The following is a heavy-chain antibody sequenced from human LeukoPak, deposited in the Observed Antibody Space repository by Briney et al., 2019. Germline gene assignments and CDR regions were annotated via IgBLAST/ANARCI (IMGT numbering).Heavy chain of an antibody. J-gene: IGHJ4*02. D-gene: IGHD6-19*01. CDR2: SRNKANSYTT. CDR3: ARDLQSELDY. V-gene: IGHV3-72*01. Sequence: PGGSLRLSCAASGFTLSDHYMDWVRQAPGKGLEWVGRSRNKANSYTTEYAASVKGRFTFSRDDSKNSLYLQMNSLKTEDTAVYYCARDLQSELDYWGQGTMVTVSS. CDR1: GFTLSDHY.